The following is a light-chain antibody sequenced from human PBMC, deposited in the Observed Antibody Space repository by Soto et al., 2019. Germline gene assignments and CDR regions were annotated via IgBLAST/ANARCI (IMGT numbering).Light chain of an antibody. V-gene: IGKV3-15*01. CDR3: QHYNNRPWT. Sequence: VVPRSRANGSVSLGARGTLSGWASRSVSRDLAWYQQKPSQGPRLLIYDASTRAAEIPARFSGSGSGTEFTLTISSLQSEDFAVYFCQHYNNRPWTVGQGTKVDI. J-gene: IGKJ1*01. CDR2: DAS. CDR1: RSVSRD.